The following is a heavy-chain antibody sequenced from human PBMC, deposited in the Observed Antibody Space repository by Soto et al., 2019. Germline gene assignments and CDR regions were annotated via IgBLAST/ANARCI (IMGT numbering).Heavy chain of an antibody. CDR3: ASRTYYDFWSGYFPQACYYYYCMDV. J-gene: IGHJ6*02. Sequence: SVKVSCKASGGTFSSYAISWVRQAPGQGLEWMGGIIPIFGTANYAQKFQGRVTITADESTSTAYMELSSLRSEDTAVYYCASRTYYDFWSGYFPQACYYYYCMDVWGQGTTVTVSS. CDR1: GGTFSSYA. V-gene: IGHV1-69*13. D-gene: IGHD3-3*01. CDR2: IIPIFGTA.